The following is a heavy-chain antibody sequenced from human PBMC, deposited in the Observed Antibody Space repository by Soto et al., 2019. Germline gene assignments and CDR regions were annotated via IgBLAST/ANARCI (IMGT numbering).Heavy chain of an antibody. J-gene: IGHJ6*02. CDR2: TYYRSKWYN. D-gene: IGHD2-15*01. V-gene: IGHV6-1*01. Sequence: SQTLSLTCAISGDSVSSNSAAWNWIRQSPSRGLEWLGRTYYRSKWYNDYAVSVKSRITINPDTSKNQFSLQLNSVTPEDTAVYYCAREGDLGYCSGGSCYGPLYYYGMDVWGQGTTVTVSS. CDR1: GDSVSSNSAA. CDR3: AREGDLGYCSGGSCYGPLYYYGMDV.